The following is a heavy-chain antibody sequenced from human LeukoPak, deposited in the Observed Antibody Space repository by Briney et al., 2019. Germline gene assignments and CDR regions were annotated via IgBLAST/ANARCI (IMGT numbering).Heavy chain of an antibody. V-gene: IGHV4-4*07. J-gene: IGHJ4*02. CDR1: GGSISGYY. D-gene: IGHD5-12*01. Sequence: PSETLSLTCTVSGGSISGYYWSWIRQPAGKGLEWIGRIHTSGSTNYNPSLKSRVTMSVDTSKNQFSLKLSSVTAADTAVYYCASSISGYGNFDYWGQGTLVTVSS. CDR3: ASSISGYGNFDY. CDR2: IHTSGST.